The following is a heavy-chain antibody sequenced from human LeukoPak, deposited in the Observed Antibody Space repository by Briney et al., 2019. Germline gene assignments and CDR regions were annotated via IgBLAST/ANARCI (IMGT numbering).Heavy chain of an antibody. CDR2: ISFSGNTI. CDR3: ARHTPGADYDFWGLAFDY. J-gene: IGHJ4*02. V-gene: IGHV3-11*01. Sequence: GGSLRLSCAASGFIFSDYYMSWIRQAPGKGLEWVSYISFSGNTIYYADSVKGRFTISRDNAKNSLYLQMNGLRAEDTAVYYCARHTPGADYDFWGLAFDYWGQGTLVTVSS. D-gene: IGHD3-3*01. CDR1: GFIFSDYY.